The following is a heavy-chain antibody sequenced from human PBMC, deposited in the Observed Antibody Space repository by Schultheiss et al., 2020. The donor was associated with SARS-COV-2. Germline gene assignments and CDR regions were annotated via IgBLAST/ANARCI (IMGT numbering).Heavy chain of an antibody. CDR2: INDSGST. V-gene: IGHV4-34*01. Sequence: SETLSLTCTVSGGSISSYYWSWIRQPAGKGLEWIGEINDSGSTNYNPSLKSRVTISVDTSKNQFSLKLSSVTAGDTAVYYCARGRLRFLEGSTYYGMDVWGQGTTVTVSS. CDR3: ARGRLRFLEGSTYYGMDV. D-gene: IGHD3-3*01. J-gene: IGHJ6*02. CDR1: GGSISSYY.